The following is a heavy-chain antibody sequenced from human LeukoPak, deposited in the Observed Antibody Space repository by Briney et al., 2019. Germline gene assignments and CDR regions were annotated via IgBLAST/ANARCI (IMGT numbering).Heavy chain of an antibody. J-gene: IGHJ3*02. V-gene: IGHV3-21*01. CDR1: GFTFSSYS. CDR3: ARDLSYCSSTSCPRAFDI. D-gene: IGHD2-2*01. Sequence: GGSLRLSCAASGFTFSSYSMNWVRQAPGKGLEWVSSISSSSSYIYYAVSVKGRFTISRDNAKNSLYLQMNSLRAEDTAVYYCARDLSYCSSTSCPRAFDIWGQGTMVTVSS. CDR2: ISSSSSYI.